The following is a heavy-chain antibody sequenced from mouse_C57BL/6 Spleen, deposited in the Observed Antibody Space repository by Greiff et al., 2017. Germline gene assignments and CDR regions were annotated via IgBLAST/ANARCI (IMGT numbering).Heavy chain of an antibody. CDR1: GYTFTSYW. CDR2: IDPSDSYT. Sequence: QVQLQQPGAELVKPGASVKLSCKASGYTFTSYWMQWVKQRPGQGLEWIGEIDPSDSYTNYNQKFKGKATLTVDTSSSTAYMQLSSLTSEDSAVYYCARRATTVATGYWGQGTTLAVAS. V-gene: IGHV1-50*01. CDR3: ARRATTVATGY. D-gene: IGHD1-1*01. J-gene: IGHJ2*01.